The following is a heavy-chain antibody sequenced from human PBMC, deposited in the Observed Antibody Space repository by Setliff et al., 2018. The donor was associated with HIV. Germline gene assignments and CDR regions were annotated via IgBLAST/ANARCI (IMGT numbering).Heavy chain of an antibody. Sequence: SETLSLTCTVSGGSISGFHWSWIRQPPGKGLEWVGYVYYNGDTNYNPSLNSRITVSVGTSRSQFSLKLNSVTAADTALYYCAKDMRHSGYDHFDYWGQGTLVTVSS. V-gene: IGHV4-59*12. CDR3: AKDMRHSGYDHFDY. D-gene: IGHD5-12*01. CDR1: GGSISGFH. CDR2: VYYNGDT. J-gene: IGHJ4*02.